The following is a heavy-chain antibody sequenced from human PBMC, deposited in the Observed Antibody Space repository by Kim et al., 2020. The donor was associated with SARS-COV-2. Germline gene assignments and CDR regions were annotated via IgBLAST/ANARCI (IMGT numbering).Heavy chain of an antibody. CDR2: INQDGSEN. CDR1: GLTFSYYW. D-gene: IGHD3-10*01. V-gene: IGHV3-7*01. CDR3: ARGVRGSGSLRRAYYAIDV. J-gene: IGHJ6*02. Sequence: GGSLRLSCAASGLTFSYYWMSWVRQAPGKGLEWVANINQDGSENYNVDSVKGRFTISRDNTKNSLYLQMNSLRAEDTAVYFCARGVRGSGSLRRAYYAIDVWGPGTAVTVSS.